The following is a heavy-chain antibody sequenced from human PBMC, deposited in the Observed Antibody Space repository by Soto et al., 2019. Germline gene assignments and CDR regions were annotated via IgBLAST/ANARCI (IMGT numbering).Heavy chain of an antibody. D-gene: IGHD2-15*01. J-gene: IGHJ4*02. Sequence: PGGSLRLSCAASGFTFSRYSMNWVRQAPGKGLEWVASISNNGSNIYYADSVKGRFTISRDNSKNTLYLQMNSLRAEDTAVYYCARDRYCSGGSCYSGGFDYWGQGTLVTVSS. CDR2: ISNNGSNI. CDR3: ARDRYCSGGSCYSGGFDY. CDR1: GFTFSRYS. V-gene: IGHV3-21*01.